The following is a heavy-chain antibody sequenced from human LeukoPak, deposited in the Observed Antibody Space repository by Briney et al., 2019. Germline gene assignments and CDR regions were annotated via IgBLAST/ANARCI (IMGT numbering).Heavy chain of an antibody. J-gene: IGHJ4*02. V-gene: IGHV3-33*06. CDR2: IWFDGNNK. CDR1: GFTFKSYG. CDR3: VKDLGHSSGWYPLGY. Sequence: GGSLRLSCAASGFTFKSYGMHWVRQAPGKGLEWVAVIWFDGNNKYYVDSVKGRFTISRDSSRNTLYLQMNSLRAEDTAVYYCVKDLGHSSGWYPLGYWGQGTLVTVSS. D-gene: IGHD6-19*01.